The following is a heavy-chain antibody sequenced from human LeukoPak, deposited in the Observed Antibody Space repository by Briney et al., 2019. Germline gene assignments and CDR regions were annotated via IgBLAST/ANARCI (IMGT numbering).Heavy chain of an antibody. CDR1: GFTFSSYA. Sequence: GGSLRLSCAASGFTFSSYAMSWVRQAPGKGLEWVSAISGSGGSTYYADSVKGWFTISRDNSRNTLYLQMNSLRAEDTAVYYCAKDGYSYGPPYFDYWGQGTLVTVSS. CDR2: ISGSGGST. CDR3: AKDGYSYGPPYFDY. J-gene: IGHJ4*02. V-gene: IGHV3-23*01. D-gene: IGHD5-18*01.